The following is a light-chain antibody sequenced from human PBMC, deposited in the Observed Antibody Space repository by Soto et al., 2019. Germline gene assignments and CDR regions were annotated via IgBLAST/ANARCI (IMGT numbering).Light chain of an antibody. CDR1: SSNIASNT. CDR3: ASWDDSLNGPV. Sequence: QSVLTQPPSASGTPGQRVTVSCSGSSSNIASNTVNWYQQLPGTAPKLLIYSSDQRPSGVPDRFSASKSGTSASLAISGLQSEDEADYYCASWDDSLNGPVFGTGTRSPS. CDR2: SSD. J-gene: IGLJ1*01. V-gene: IGLV1-44*01.